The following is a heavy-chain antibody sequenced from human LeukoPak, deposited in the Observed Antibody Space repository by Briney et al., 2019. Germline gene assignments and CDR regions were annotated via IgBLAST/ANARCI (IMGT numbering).Heavy chain of an antibody. CDR1: GGSFSGYY. V-gene: IGHV4-34*01. CDR2: INHSGST. D-gene: IGHD3-10*01. CDR3: ARVGFTMVRGVISIPRYYCGMDV. Sequence: SETLSLTCAVYGGSFSGYYWSWIRQPPGKGLEWIGEINHSGSTNYNPSLKSRATISVDTSKNQFSLKLSSVTAADTAVYYCARVGFTMVRGVISIPRYYCGMDVWGQGTTVTVSS. J-gene: IGHJ6*02.